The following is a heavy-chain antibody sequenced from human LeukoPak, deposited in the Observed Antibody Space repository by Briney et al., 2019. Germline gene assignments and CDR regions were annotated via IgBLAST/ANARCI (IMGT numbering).Heavy chain of an antibody. CDR1: GFTFTSSA. V-gene: IGHV1-58*02. J-gene: IGHJ3*02. CDR3: AAERATVTTSPNAFDI. Sequence: SVKVSCKASGFTFTSSAMQWVRQARGQRLEWIGWIVVGSGNTNYAQKFQERVTITRDMSTSTAYMELSSLRSEDTAVYYCAAERATVTTSPNAFDIWGQGTMVTVS. CDR2: IVVGSGNT. D-gene: IGHD4-17*01.